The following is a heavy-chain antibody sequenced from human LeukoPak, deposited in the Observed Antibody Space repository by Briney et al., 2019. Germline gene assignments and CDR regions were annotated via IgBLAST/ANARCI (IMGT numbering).Heavy chain of an antibody. Sequence: SETLSLTCAVYGGSFSGYYWSWIRQPPGKGLEWIGEINHSGSTNYNPSLESRVTISVDTSKNQFSLKLSFVTAADTAVYYCARGFTYYYDSSGYYYDYWGQGTLVTVSS. J-gene: IGHJ4*02. D-gene: IGHD3-22*01. CDR1: GGSFSGYY. CDR2: INHSGST. V-gene: IGHV4-34*01. CDR3: ARGFTYYYDSSGYYYDY.